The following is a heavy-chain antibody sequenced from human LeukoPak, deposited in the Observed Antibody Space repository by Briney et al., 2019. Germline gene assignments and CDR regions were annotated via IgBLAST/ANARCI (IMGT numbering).Heavy chain of an antibody. J-gene: IGHJ5*02. CDR3: ARGRPGVAVVAARGLRWFDP. V-gene: IGHV1-8*01. Sequence: ASVKVSCKASGYTFTSYDINWVRHATGQGLEWMGWMNPNSGNTGYAQKFQGRVTMTRNTSISTAYMELSSLRSEDTAVYYCARGRPGVAVVAARGLRWFDPWGQGTLVTVSS. CDR1: GYTFTSYD. CDR2: MNPNSGNT. D-gene: IGHD2-15*01.